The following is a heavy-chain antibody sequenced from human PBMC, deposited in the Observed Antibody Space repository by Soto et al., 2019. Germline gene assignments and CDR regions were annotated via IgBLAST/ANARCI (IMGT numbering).Heavy chain of an antibody. CDR2: IIPIFGTA. Sequence: ASVKVSCKASGGTFSSYAISWVRQAPGQGLAWMGGIIPIFGTANYAQKFQGRVTITADKSTSTAYMELSSLRSEDTAVYYCARDFGDNYYDSSGTDDAFDIWGQGTMVT. CDR1: GGTFSSYA. V-gene: IGHV1-69*06. J-gene: IGHJ3*02. D-gene: IGHD3-22*01. CDR3: ARDFGDNYYDSSGTDDAFDI.